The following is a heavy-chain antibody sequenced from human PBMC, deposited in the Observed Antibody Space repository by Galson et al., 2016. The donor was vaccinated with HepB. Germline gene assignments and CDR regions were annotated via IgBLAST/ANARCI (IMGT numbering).Heavy chain of an antibody. Sequence: SLRLSCAASGFTFSRYTMHWVRQAPGKGLEWVSSITDSSDYIYYVDSVKGRFTISRDNAKNSLDLHMDSLRAGDTAVYYCARENSPWAWRAFDIWGQGTVVTVSS. CDR2: ITDSSDYI. J-gene: IGHJ3*02. V-gene: IGHV3-21*01. CDR1: GFTFSRYT. CDR3: ARENSPWAWRAFDI. D-gene: IGHD2/OR15-2a*01.